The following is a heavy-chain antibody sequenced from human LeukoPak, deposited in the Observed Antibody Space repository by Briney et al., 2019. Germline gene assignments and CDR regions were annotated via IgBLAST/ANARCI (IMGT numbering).Heavy chain of an antibody. V-gene: IGHV4-38-2*01. CDR3: VRMDDY. CDR2: ISQSGST. CDR1: GHSINRGYY. Sequence: PSETLSLTCVVPGHSINRGYYWGWMRQPPGKGLEWIGSISQSGSTSYNASLKSRVTMSVDTSKNQFSLKLKSVTATDTAVYYCVRMDDYWGQGTLVTVSS. J-gene: IGHJ4*02.